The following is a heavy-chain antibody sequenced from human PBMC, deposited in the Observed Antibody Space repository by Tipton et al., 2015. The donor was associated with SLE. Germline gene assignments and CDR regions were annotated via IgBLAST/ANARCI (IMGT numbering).Heavy chain of an antibody. J-gene: IGHJ4*02. CDR1: GGSFSGYY. V-gene: IGHV4-34*01. Sequence: TLSLTCAVYGGSFSGYYWSWIRQPPGKGLEWIGEINHSGSTNYNPSLKSRVTISVDTSKNQFSLKLSSVTAADTAVYYCARGILTGPYSPPHYWGQGTLVTISS. CDR2: INHSGST. CDR3: ARGILTGPYSPPHY. D-gene: IGHD3-9*01.